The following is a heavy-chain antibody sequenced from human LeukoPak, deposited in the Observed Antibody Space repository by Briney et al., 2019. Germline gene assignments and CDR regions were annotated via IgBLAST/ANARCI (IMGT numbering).Heavy chain of an antibody. CDR3: ARHYPSGTYYYDSRPPRDAFDI. V-gene: IGHV4-59*08. CDR2: IYYSGST. Sequence: SETLSLTCTVSGGSISSYYWSWIRQPPGKGLEWIGYIYYSGSTNYNPSLKSRVTISVDTSENQFSLKLSSVTAADTAVYYCARHYPSGTYYYDSRPPRDAFDIWGQGTMVTVSS. J-gene: IGHJ3*02. D-gene: IGHD3-22*01. CDR1: GGSISSYY.